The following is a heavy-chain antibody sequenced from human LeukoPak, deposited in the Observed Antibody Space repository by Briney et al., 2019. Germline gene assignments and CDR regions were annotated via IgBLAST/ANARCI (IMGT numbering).Heavy chain of an antibody. CDR2: INHSGST. J-gene: IGHJ6*03. CDR3: ARGLYGSGYYYYYYMDV. V-gene: IGHV4-34*01. D-gene: IGHD3-10*01. Sequence: PSETLSLTCAVYGGSFSGYYWSWIRQPPGKGLEWIGEINHSGSTNYNPSLKSRVTISVDTSKNQFSLKLSSVTAAGTAVYYCARGLYGSGYYYYYYMDVWGKGTTVTVSS. CDR1: GGSFSGYY.